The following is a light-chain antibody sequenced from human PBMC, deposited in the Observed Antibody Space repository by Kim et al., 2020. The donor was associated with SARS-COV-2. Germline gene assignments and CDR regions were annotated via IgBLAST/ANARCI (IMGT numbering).Light chain of an antibody. CDR3: QQLNNYRWT. CDR1: QGISSS. Sequence: ASVGDGVTITGRASQGISSSLAVYQQKPGKAPKLLIYAASTLQSGVPSRFSGSGSGTEFTLTISSLQPEDFATYYCQQLNNYRWTFGQGTKVDIK. CDR2: AAS. V-gene: IGKV1-9*01. J-gene: IGKJ1*01.